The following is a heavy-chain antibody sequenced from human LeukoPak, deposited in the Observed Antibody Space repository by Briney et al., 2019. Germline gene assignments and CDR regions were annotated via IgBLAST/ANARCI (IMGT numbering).Heavy chain of an antibody. Sequence: GGSLRLSCAASGFTLMTYHMNWLRQAPGKGLEWVSIIYSGGTTYYADSVKGRFTISRDTSKNTLPLQMNSLRVEDTAVYFFVRVGYHVHWHLHLWGRGTLVTVSS. CDR3: VRVGYHVHWHLHL. CDR2: IYSGGTT. CDR1: GFTLMTYH. V-gene: IGHV3-53*01. J-gene: IGHJ2*01. D-gene: IGHD2-15*01.